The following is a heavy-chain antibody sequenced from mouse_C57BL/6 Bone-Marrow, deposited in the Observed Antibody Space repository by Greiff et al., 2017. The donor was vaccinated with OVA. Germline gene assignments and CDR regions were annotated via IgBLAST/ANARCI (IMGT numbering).Heavy chain of an antibody. V-gene: IGHV14-4*01. D-gene: IGHD1-1*01. Sequence: VQLQQSGAELVRPGASVKLSCTASGFNIKDDYMHWVKQRPEQGLEWIGWIDPENGDTEYASKFQGKATITADTSANTAYLQLSSLTSEDTAVYYCTFSTTVVFDYWGQGTTLTVSA. CDR3: TFSTTVVFDY. J-gene: IGHJ2*01. CDR2: IDPENGDT. CDR1: GFNIKDDY.